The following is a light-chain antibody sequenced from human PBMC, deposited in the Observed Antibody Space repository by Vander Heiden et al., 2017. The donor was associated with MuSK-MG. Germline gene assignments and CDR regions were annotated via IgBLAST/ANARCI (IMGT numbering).Light chain of an antibody. J-gene: IGLJ2*01. CDR1: SSNIGSND. CDR2: RNN. Sequence: QSVLTQPPSASGTPGQRVTISCSGSSSNIGSNDVDWYQKLPGTTPNLLFYRNNHRPSGVPARFSGSKSATSASLSISGLWSEDAADYYCAAWDDSLSGVVFGGGTKLTVL. V-gene: IGLV1-47*03. CDR3: AAWDDSLSGVV.